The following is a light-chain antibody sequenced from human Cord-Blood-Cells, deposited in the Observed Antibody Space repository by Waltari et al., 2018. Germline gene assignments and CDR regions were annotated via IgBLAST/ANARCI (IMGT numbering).Light chain of an antibody. CDR2: SNN. CDR1: SSNIGSNT. V-gene: IGLV1-44*01. J-gene: IGLJ7*01. CDR3: AAWDDSLNGPV. Sequence: QSVLTQPPSASGTPGQRVTISCSGSSSNIGSNTVNSYQQLPGTAPKLLIYSNNQRPSGVPDRFLGSKSGTPASLAISGLQSEDEADYYCAAWDDSLNGPVFGGGTQLTVL.